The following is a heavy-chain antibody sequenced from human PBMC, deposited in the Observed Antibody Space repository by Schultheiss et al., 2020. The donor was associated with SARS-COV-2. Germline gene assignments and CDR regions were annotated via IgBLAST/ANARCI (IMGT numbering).Heavy chain of an antibody. V-gene: IGHV4-59*01. D-gene: IGHD2-2*01. CDR3: ARDNRPKPDQLLPYYYYGMDV. J-gene: IGHJ6*02. CDR1: GGSISSYY. Sequence: SETLSLTCTVSGGSISSYYWSWIRQPPGKGLEWIGYIYYSGSTNYNPSLKSRVTISVDTSKNQFSLKLSSVTAADTAVYYCARDNRPKPDQLLPYYYYGMDVWGQGTTVTVSS. CDR2: IYYSGST.